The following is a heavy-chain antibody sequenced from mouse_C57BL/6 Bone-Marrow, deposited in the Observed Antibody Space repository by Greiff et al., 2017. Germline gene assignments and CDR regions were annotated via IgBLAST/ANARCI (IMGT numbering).Heavy chain of an antibody. V-gene: IGHV1-76*01. CDR1: GYTFTDYY. Sequence: VMLVESGAELVRPGASVKLSCKASGYTFTDYYINWVKQRPGQGLEWIARIYPGSGNTYYNEKFKGKATLTAEKSSSTAYMQLSSLTSEDSAVYFCANYYWGQGTTLTVSS. CDR2: IYPGSGNT. J-gene: IGHJ2*01. CDR3: ANYY.